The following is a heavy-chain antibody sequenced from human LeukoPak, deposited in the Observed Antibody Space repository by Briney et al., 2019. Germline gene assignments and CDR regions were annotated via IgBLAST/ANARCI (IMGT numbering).Heavy chain of an antibody. D-gene: IGHD3-22*01. Sequence: SETLSLTCTVSGGSISSYYWSWIRQPAGKGLEWIGRIYTSGSTNYNPSLKSRVTMSVDTSKNQFSLKLSSVTAADTAVYYCARDLVVRKKGNRFDPWGQGTLVTVSS. J-gene: IGHJ5*02. CDR1: GGSISSYY. CDR2: IYTSGST. CDR3: ARDLVVRKKGNRFDP. V-gene: IGHV4-4*07.